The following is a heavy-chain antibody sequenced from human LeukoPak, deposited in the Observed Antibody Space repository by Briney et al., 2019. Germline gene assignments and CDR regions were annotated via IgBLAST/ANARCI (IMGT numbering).Heavy chain of an antibody. Sequence: GSLRLSCAASGFTFSTYTMAWVRQVPGGGLEWVSGISGNGGRTYYADSVKGRFAISRDDSKSTLYLQMNSLRGEDTAVYYCAKDFGRNLGGPGYWGRGTLVIVSS. D-gene: IGHD1-14*01. CDR2: ISGNGGRT. CDR3: AKDFGRNLGGPGY. V-gene: IGHV3-23*01. J-gene: IGHJ4*02. CDR1: GFTFSTYT.